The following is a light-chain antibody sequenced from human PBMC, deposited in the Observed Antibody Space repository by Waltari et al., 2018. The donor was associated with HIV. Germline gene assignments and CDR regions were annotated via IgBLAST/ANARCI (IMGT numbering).Light chain of an antibody. CDR1: NLGHKH. J-gene: IGLJ2*01. Sequence: SSDWSQPPSVSVSSGQTVTITCSGDNLGHKHVYWYQQRPGQSPVLVMSQNNKRPSGIPERFSGSKSGNTASLTISGTQTVDEATYYCQAWTSPGSIFGGGTLLTVL. V-gene: IGLV3-1*01. CDR2: QNN. CDR3: QAWTSPGSI.